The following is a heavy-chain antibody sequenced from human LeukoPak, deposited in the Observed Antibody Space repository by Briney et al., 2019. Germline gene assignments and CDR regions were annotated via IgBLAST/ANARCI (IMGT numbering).Heavy chain of an antibody. V-gene: IGHV3-7*01. D-gene: IGHD3-10*01. J-gene: IGHJ4*02. Sequence: GGSLRLSCAASGFTVSSNYMNWVRQAPGKGLEWVANIKQDGSEKYYVDSVKGRFTISRDNAKNSLYLQMNSLRAEDTAVYYCAREGLWFGERGFDYWGQGTLVTVSS. CDR2: IKQDGSEK. CDR3: AREGLWFGERGFDY. CDR1: GFTVSSNY.